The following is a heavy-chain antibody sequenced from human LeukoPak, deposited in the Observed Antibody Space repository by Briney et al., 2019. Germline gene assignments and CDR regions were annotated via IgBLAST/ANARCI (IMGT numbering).Heavy chain of an antibody. CDR3: ARAQGAMTTGRAFDI. CDR1: GFTFSDYY. Sequence: GGSLRLSCAASGFTFSDYYMSWIRQAPGKGLEWVSYISSSGSTIYYADSVRGRFTISRDNAKNSLYLQMNSLRAEDTAVYYCARAQGAMTTGRAFDIWGQGTMVTVSS. D-gene: IGHD4-17*01. J-gene: IGHJ3*02. V-gene: IGHV3-11*01. CDR2: ISSSGSTI.